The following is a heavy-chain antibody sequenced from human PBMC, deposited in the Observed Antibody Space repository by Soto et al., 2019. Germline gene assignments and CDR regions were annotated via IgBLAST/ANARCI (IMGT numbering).Heavy chain of an antibody. V-gene: IGHV3-7*01. D-gene: IGHD3-3*01. CDR2: IKQDGSEK. J-gene: IGHJ5*02. Sequence: EVQLVESGGGLVQPGGSLRLSCAASGFTFSSYWMSWVRQAPGKGLEWVANIKQDGSEKYYVDSVKGRFTISRDNAKNSLSLQMNSLRAEDTAVYYCARPPSSFWTEKWFDPWGKGPLVTVAS. CDR3: ARPPSSFWTEKWFDP. CDR1: GFTFSSYW.